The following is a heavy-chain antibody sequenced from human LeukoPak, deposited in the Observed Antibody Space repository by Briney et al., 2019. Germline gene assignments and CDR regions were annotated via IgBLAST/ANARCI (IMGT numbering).Heavy chain of an antibody. Sequence: SVKVSCKASGGTFSSYAISWVRQAPGQGLEWMGGIIPIFGTANYAQKFLGRVTITADESTSTAYMELSSLRSEDTAVYYCARDSVNYGGGGWGYYFDYWGQGTLVTVSS. J-gene: IGHJ4*02. CDR2: IIPIFGTA. CDR1: GGTFSSYA. V-gene: IGHV1-69*01. CDR3: ARDSVNYGGGGWGYYFDY. D-gene: IGHD4-23*01.